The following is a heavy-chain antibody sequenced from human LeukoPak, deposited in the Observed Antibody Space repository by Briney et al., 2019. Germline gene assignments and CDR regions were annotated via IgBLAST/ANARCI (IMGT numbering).Heavy chain of an antibody. CDR2: IKQDGSEK. J-gene: IGHJ4*02. CDR3: AREYYDILTGYAVFNSIYYFDY. CDR1: GFTFSSYW. V-gene: IGHV3-7*01. Sequence: PGGSLRLSCAASGFTFSSYWMSWVRQAPGKGLEWVANIKQDGSEKYYVDSVKGRFTISRDNAKNSLYLQMNSLRAEDTAVYYCAREYYDILTGYAVFNSIYYFDYWGQGTLVTVSS. D-gene: IGHD3-9*01.